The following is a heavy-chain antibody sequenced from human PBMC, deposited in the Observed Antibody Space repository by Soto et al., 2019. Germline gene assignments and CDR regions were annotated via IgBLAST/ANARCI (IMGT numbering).Heavy chain of an antibody. CDR3: ARVPTHDSSGYRSGLDV. CDR2: IDYSGNT. Sequence: SETLSLTCTVSGGSLSNSNYYWGWIRQPPGEGLEWIATIDYSGNTYYNPSLKSRVTISGDTSKNQFSLKLSSVTAAGTAVYYCARVPTHDSSGYRSGLDVWGQGTTVTVSS. J-gene: IGHJ6*02. V-gene: IGHV4-39*01. D-gene: IGHD3-22*01. CDR1: GGSLSNSNYY.